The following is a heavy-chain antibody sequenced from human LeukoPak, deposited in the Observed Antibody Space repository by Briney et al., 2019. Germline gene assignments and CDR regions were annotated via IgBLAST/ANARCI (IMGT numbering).Heavy chain of an antibody. D-gene: IGHD4-17*01. V-gene: IGHV4-59*01. J-gene: IGHJ5*02. Sequence: SETLSLTCTVSGCSISSYYWSWIRQPPGKGLEWIGYINYNENTNYNPSLKSRVTISVDTSKNQVSLKLSSVAAADTAVYYCARGGSDYYNWFDPWGQGILVTVSS. CDR1: GCSISSYY. CDR3: ARGGSDYYNWFDP. CDR2: INYNENT.